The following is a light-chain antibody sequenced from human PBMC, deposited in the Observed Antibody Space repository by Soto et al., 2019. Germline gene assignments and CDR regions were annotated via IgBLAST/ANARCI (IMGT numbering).Light chain of an antibody. J-gene: IGLJ2*01. Sequence: QSALTQPASVSGSPGQSITISCTGTSSDVGSYKFVSWYQQHPGKAPKLMIYEGSKRPSGVSNRFSGSKSGNTASLTISGLQAEDEADYYCCSYAGSSTVVVGGGTQLTVL. CDR3: CSYAGSSTVV. V-gene: IGLV2-23*01. CDR2: EGS. CDR1: SSDVGSYKF.